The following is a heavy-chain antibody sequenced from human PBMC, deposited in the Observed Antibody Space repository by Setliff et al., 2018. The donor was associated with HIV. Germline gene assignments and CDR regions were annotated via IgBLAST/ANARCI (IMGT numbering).Heavy chain of an antibody. Sequence: PSETLSLTCSVSGGSTSGSSYYWGWIRQPPGKGLEWIGEINHSGSTNYNPSLKSRVTISVDTSKNQFSLKLTSVTAADAAVYYCTGDYNSGSNRFDYWGQGTPVTVSS. J-gene: IGHJ4*02. V-gene: IGHV4-39*07. CDR1: GGSTSGSSYY. CDR3: TGDYNSGSNRFDY. CDR2: INHSGST. D-gene: IGHD3-10*01.